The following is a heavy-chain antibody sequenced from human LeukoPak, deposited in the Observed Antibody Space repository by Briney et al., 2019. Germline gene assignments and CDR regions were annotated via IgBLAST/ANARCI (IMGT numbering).Heavy chain of an antibody. V-gene: IGHV3-7*01. CDR3: ARDRITMVRGVIIPLYYFDY. Sequence: GVSLRLSCAASGFTFSSYWMSWVRQAPGKGREWVANIKQDGSEKYYVDPVKGRFTISRDNAKNSLYLQMNSLRAEDTAVYYCARDRITMVRGVIIPLYYFDYWGQGTLVTVSS. CDR1: GFTFSSYW. J-gene: IGHJ4*02. D-gene: IGHD3-10*01. CDR2: IKQDGSEK.